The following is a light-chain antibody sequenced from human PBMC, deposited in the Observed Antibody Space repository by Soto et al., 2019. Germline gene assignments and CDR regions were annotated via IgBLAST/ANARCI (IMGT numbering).Light chain of an antibody. Sequence: EIVMTQSPATLSVSPGERATLSCRASQSVSSNLAWYQQKPGQAPRLLIYGASSRATGIPERFSGSGSVTDFTLTISSLEPEDFAVYYCQQYGSSPLTFGGGTKVDIK. CDR1: QSVSSN. J-gene: IGKJ4*01. V-gene: IGKV3-20*01. CDR2: GAS. CDR3: QQYGSSPLT.